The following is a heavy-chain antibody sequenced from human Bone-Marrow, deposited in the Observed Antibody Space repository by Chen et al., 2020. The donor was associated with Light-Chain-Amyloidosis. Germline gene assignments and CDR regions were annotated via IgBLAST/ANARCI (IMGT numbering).Heavy chain of an antibody. V-gene: IGHV5-51*01. J-gene: IGHJ4*02. CDR3: ARRRDGYNFDY. CDR1: GYTCPNYW. D-gene: IGHD5-12*01. Sequence: VPREQSGPEGKKPGESLESPCKGSGYTCPNYWIGWVRQMPGKGLEWMGVIYPDDSDARDSPSFEGQVTISADKSITTAYLQWRSLKASDTAMYYCARRRDGYNFDYWGQGTLVTVSS. CDR2: IYPDDSDA.